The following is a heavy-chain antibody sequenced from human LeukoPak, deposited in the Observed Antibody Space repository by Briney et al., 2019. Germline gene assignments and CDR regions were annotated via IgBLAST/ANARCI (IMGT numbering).Heavy chain of an antibody. CDR2: IKQDGSEK. Sequence: PGGSLRLSCAASGFIFSSYTMTWVRQAPGKGLEWVANIKQDGSEKYYVDSVKGRFTISRDNAKNSLYLQMNSLRAEDTAVYYCARVTPPMVRGVINPYYFDYWGQGTLVTVSS. V-gene: IGHV3-7*01. D-gene: IGHD3-10*01. CDR3: ARVTPPMVRGVINPYYFDY. J-gene: IGHJ4*02. CDR1: GFIFSSYT.